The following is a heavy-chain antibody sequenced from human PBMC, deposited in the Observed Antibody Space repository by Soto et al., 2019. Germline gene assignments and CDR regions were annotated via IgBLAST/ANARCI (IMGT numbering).Heavy chain of an antibody. CDR3: ARDTGSYYLDS. J-gene: IGHJ4*01. Sequence: SETLSLTCTIYGGSISSYFWSWIRQPPGKGLEWIGYIHYSVTTVYSPSLKSRVTMSIDTSENQFTLNLTSVTAADTAVYYCARDTGSYYLDSWGQGSLVTVSS. CDR1: GGSISSYF. V-gene: IGHV4-59*01. D-gene: IGHD1-26*01. CDR2: IHYSVTT.